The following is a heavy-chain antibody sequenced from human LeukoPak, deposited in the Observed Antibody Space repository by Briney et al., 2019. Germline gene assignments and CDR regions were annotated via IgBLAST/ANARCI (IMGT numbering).Heavy chain of an antibody. J-gene: IGHJ6*03. Sequence: SETLSLTCTVSGGSISSYYWSWIRQPPGKGLEWIGYIYYSGSTNYNPSLKSRVTISVDTSKNQFSLKLSSVTAADTAVYYCAREHQLTVTTRTFVRAYYMDVWGKGTTVTVSS. V-gene: IGHV4-59*01. CDR1: GGSISSYY. D-gene: IGHD4-17*01. CDR2: IYYSGST. CDR3: AREHQLTVTTRTFVRAYYMDV.